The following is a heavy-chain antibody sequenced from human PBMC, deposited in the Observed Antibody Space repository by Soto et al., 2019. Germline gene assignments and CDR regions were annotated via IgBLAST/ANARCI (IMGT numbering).Heavy chain of an antibody. D-gene: IGHD1-1*01. J-gene: IGHJ4*02. CDR2: LYNHGKT. V-gene: IGHV3-53*01. CDR3: ARLTEAERH. Sequence: VQLVESGGGLTQPGGSLRLSCVVSGFIVSSSHMFWVRQAPGKGLEGVSILYNHGKTNYVDSVKGRFTITRDNSKNTVYLQMNSLRVEDTAVYYGARLTEAERHWGQGALVTVSS. CDR1: GFIVSSSH.